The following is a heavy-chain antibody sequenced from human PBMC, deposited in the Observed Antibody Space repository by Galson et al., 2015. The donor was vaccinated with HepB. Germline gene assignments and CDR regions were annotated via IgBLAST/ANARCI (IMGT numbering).Heavy chain of an antibody. J-gene: IGHJ6*02. CDR1: GYTFTSYG. CDR3: AREGARIAARPGYYYGMDV. Sequence: SVKVSCKASGYTFTSYGISWVRQAPGQGLEWMGWISAYNGNTNYAQKLQGRVTMTTDTSTSTAYMELRSLRSDDTAVYYCAREGARIAARPGYYYGMDVWGQGTTVTVSS. CDR2: ISAYNGNT. D-gene: IGHD6-6*01. V-gene: IGHV1-18*04.